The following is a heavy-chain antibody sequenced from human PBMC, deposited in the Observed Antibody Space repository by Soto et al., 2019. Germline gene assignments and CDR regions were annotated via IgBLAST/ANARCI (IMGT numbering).Heavy chain of an antibody. Sequence: GGSLRLSCAASGFTFSSYGMHWVRQAPGKGLEWVAVISYDGSNKYYADSVKGRFTISRDNSKNTLFLQMNSLRAEDTAVYFCAKTTDGWFSAFEIWGQGTVVTVS. D-gene: IGHD6-19*01. J-gene: IGHJ3*02. CDR2: ISYDGSNK. CDR3: AKTTDGWFSAFEI. CDR1: GFTFSSYG. V-gene: IGHV3-30*18.